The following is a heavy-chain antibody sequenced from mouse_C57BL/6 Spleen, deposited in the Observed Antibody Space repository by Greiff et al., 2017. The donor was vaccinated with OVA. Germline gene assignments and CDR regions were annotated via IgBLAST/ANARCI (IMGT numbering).Heavy chain of an antibody. D-gene: IGHD1-1*01. CDR1: GYAFSSYW. CDR2: IYPGDGDT. V-gene: IGHV1-80*01. J-gene: IGHJ1*03. CDR3: AFYCGSSYVRDWYFDV. Sequence: QVQLQQSGAELVKPGASVKISCKASGYAFSSYWMNWVKQRPGKGLEWIGQIYPGDGDTNYNGKFKGKATLTADKSSSTAYMQISSLTSDDSAVYSWAFYCGSSYVRDWYFDVWGTGTTVTVSS.